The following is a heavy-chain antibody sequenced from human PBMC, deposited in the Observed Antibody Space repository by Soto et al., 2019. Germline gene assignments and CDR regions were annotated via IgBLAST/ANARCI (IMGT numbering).Heavy chain of an antibody. Sequence: PGESLKISCKGSGYSFTNNWIGWVRQMPGKGLELMGIIYPGDSDTRYSPSFQGQITISADKSITTAYLQWSSLKASDTAMYYCARVGIAAANTGWFDPWGQGTLVTVSS. CDR1: GYSFTNNW. D-gene: IGHD6-13*01. V-gene: IGHV5-51*01. CDR2: IYPGDSDT. CDR3: ARVGIAAANTGWFDP. J-gene: IGHJ5*02.